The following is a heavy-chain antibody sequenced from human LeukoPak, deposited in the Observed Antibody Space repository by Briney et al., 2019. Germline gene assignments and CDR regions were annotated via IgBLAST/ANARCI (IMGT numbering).Heavy chain of an antibody. Sequence: SETLSLTCTVSGGSISSSTYYWGWIRQPPGKGLEWIGSVYYSGSTYYNPSLKSRVTTSVDTSKNHFSLKLSSVTAADTAVYYCARRVGYCTDGVCYDRFDPWGQGTLVTVSS. CDR1: GGSISSSTYY. V-gene: IGHV4-39*07. J-gene: IGHJ5*02. CDR2: VYYSGST. CDR3: ARRVGYCTDGVCYDRFDP. D-gene: IGHD2-8*01.